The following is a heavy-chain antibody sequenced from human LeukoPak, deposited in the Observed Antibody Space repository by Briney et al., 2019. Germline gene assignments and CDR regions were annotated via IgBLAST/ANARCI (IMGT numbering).Heavy chain of an antibody. CDR3: ARRDSGSCSYFDY. CDR2: IYSSGST. V-gene: IGHV4-4*09. D-gene: IGHD1-26*01. J-gene: IGHJ4*02. CDR1: GGSISSYY. Sequence: KASETLSLTCTVSGGSISSYYWSWIRQPPGKGLEWIGYIYSSGSTNYNPSLKSRVTISVDTSKNQFSLRLSSVTAADTAVYYCARRDSGSCSYFDYWGQGTLVTVSS.